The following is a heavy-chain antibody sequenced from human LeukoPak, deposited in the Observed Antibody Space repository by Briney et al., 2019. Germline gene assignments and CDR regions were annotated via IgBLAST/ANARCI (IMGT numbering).Heavy chain of an antibody. J-gene: IGHJ4*02. CDR2: ISGSGDST. Sequence: PGGSLRLSCAAPGFTFSTYGMSWVRQAPGKGLEWVSGISGSGDSTYYADSVKGRFTISRDNSKNTLYLQMNSLRAEDTALYYCARGRGGDYVPSRFDYWGQGTLVTVSS. D-gene: IGHD4-17*01. CDR3: ARGRGGDYVPSRFDY. V-gene: IGHV3-23*01. CDR1: GFTFSTYG.